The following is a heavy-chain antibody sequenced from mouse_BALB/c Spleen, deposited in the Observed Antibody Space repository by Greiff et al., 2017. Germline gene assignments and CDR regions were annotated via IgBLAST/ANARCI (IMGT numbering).Heavy chain of an antibody. V-gene: IGHV5-17*02. J-gene: IGHJ4*01. Sequence: EVMLVESGGGLVQPGGSRKLSCAASGFTFSSFGMHWVRQAPEKGLEWVAYISSGSSTIYYADTVKGRFTISRDNPKNTLFLQMTSLRSEDTAMYYCARDYYAGAMDYWGQGTSVTVSS. CDR1: GFTFSSFG. CDR3: ARDYYAGAMDY. D-gene: IGHD2-1*01. CDR2: ISSGSSTI.